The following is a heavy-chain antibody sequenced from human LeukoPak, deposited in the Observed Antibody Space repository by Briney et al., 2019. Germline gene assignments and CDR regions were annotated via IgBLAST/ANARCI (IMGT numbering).Heavy chain of an antibody. CDR1: GFTFSSYS. D-gene: IGHD3-3*01. CDR3: ARERGRDIFGVVKTYYMDV. V-gene: IGHV3-21*01. CDR2: ISSSSSYI. J-gene: IGHJ6*03. Sequence: PGGSLRLSCAASGFTFSSYSMNWVRQAPGRGLEWVSSISSSSSYIYYADSVKGRFTISRDNAKNSLYLQMNSLRAEDTAVYYCARERGRDIFGVVKTYYMDVWGKGTTVTVSS.